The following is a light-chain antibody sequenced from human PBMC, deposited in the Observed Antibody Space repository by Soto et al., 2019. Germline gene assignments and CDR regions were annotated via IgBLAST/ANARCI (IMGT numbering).Light chain of an antibody. CDR3: QQYDNWPPLT. CDR1: QSVSSN. CDR2: GAS. J-gene: IGKJ4*01. Sequence: EIVMTQSPATPSLSPGEKAPLPRRASQSVSSNLAWYQQKPGQAPRLLIYGASTRATGVPARFSGSGSGTEFTLTISTLQSEDFAVYYCQQYDNWPPLTFGGGTKVDI. V-gene: IGKV3-15*01.